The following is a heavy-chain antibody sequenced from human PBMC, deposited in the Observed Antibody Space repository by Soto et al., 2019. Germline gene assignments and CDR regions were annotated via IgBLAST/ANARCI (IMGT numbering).Heavy chain of an antibody. J-gene: IGHJ4*02. D-gene: IGHD1-26*01. CDR1: GFTFSSYG. V-gene: IGHV3-30*03. CDR2: ISYDGSNK. CDR3: ARSPYSVIYLAYVDY. Sequence: VQLVESGGGVVQPGRSLRLSCAASGFTFSSYGMHWVRQAPGKRLEWVAVISYDGSNKYYADSVKGRFTISRDNSKNTLFLQMNSPRSEDTAVYSCARSPYSVIYLAYVDYWSQGTLVTVSS.